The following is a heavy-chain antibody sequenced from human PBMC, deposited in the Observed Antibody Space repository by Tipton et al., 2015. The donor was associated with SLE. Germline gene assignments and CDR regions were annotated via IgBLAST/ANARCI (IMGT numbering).Heavy chain of an antibody. J-gene: IGHJ4*02. CDR3: ARGGDSNWPPYLDS. D-gene: IGHD1-1*01. CDR2: IYYSGRT. V-gene: IGHV4-31*03. CDR1: GDSITSGGSY. Sequence: TLSLTCTVSGDSITSGGSYWSWVRQYPGKGLEWIANIYYSGRTYYSPSLRGRVSISLDSSNNQFSLTLTSVTAADTAVYYCARGGDSNWPPYLDSWGQGTLVAVSS.